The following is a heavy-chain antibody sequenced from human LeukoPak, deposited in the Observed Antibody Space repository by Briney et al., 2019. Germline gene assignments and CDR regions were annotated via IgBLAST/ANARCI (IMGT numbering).Heavy chain of an antibody. D-gene: IGHD2-21*02. V-gene: IGHV4-59*12. CDR3: ARGGDGDYEVVPGVDY. J-gene: IGHJ4*02. CDR1: GGSISSYY. CDR2: VSYDGST. Sequence: SETLSLTCTVSGGSISSYYWSWIRQPPGKGLEWIGYVSYDGSTNYNPSLKSRVTISVDTSKNQFSLKLSSVTAADTAVYYCARGGDGDYEVVPGVDYWGQGTLVTVSS.